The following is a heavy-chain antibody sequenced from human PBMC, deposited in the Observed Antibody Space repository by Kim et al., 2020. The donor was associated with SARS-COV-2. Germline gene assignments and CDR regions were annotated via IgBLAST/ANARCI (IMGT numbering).Heavy chain of an antibody. J-gene: IGHJ4*02. Sequence: SETLSLTCTVSGGSIGSYYWSWIRQPAGKELEWIGRIYSSVSPNYNPSLTSRVTMSLDASKKQFSLKLNSVTAADTAVYYCARGPMVAAGAAIDFWGQGILVTVSS. CDR2: IYSSVSP. V-gene: IGHV4-4*07. CDR3: ARGPMVAAGAAIDF. D-gene: IGHD6-13*01. CDR1: GGSIGSYY.